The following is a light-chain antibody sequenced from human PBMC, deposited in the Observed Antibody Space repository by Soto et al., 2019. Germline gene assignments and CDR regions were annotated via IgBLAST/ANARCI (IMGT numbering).Light chain of an antibody. J-gene: IGKJ4*01. CDR1: QSISSY. CDR3: QQSYSTPLT. Sequence: VQMTQSPSSLSASVGDRVTITCRASQSISSYLNWYQQKQGQAPKLLIYAASSLQSGVPTRFSGSGSRTDFTLTISSLQPEDFATYYYQQSYSTPLTCGGGTKVEIK. V-gene: IGKV1-39*01. CDR2: AAS.